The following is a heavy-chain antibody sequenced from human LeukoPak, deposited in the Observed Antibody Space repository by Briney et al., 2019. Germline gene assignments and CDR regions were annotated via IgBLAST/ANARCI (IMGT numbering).Heavy chain of an antibody. D-gene: IGHD6-13*01. V-gene: IGHV1-46*01. CDR3: ARGTAAGTFANLEYFQH. J-gene: IGHJ1*01. Sequence: ASVKVSCKASGYTFTSYYMHWVRQAPGQGLEWMGIINPSGGSTSYAQKFQGRVTMTRDTSTSTVYMALSSLSSEDTVVYYCARGTAAGTFANLEYFQHWGQGTLVSVS. CDR2: INPSGGST. CDR1: GYTFTSYY.